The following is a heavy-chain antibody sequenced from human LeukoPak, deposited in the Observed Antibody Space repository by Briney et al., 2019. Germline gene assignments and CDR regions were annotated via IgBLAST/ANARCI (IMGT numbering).Heavy chain of an antibody. CDR1: GFTFSDCD. CDR2: ISYMGDHR. D-gene: IGHD6-25*01. V-gene: IGHV3-21*06. CDR3: GKAFPPLRVAAAGDY. Sequence: GESLRLSRTASGFTFSDCDMSWFRQAPGKGLQWVSSISYMGDHRYYADSAKGRFTISRDNAKNSLYLQMDNLRADDTAVYYCGKAFPPLRVAAAGDYWGQGTLVTVSS. J-gene: IGHJ4*02.